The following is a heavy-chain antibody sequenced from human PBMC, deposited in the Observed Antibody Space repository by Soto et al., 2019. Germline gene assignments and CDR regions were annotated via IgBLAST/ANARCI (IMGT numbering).Heavy chain of an antibody. V-gene: IGHV3-23*01. D-gene: IGHD3-3*01. J-gene: IGHJ6*02. CDR2: ISGSGDST. CDR1: GFTFRSYA. CDR3: AKSEDLRFTVFGVRYYGMDV. Sequence: EVQVLESGGGLVQPGGSLRLSCAASGFTFRSYAMSWVRQAPGKGLEWVSVISGSGDSTYYADSVKGRFTISRDNSKNTLYLQMNSLRAEDTAVYYCAKSEDLRFTVFGVRYYGMDVWGQGTTVTVSS.